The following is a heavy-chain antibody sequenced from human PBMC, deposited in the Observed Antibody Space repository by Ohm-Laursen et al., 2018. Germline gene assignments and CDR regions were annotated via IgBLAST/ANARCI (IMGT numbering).Heavy chain of an antibody. D-gene: IGHD4-17*01. CDR2: ISDGGGFT. CDR3: ARATQFYGDYDYFDY. V-gene: IGHV3-23*01. J-gene: IGHJ4*02. CDR1: GFIFRNYA. Sequence: GSLRLSCAATGFIFRNYAMNWVRQAPGKGLEWVSGISDGGGFTYYADSVKGRFTISRDNSKNTMYLQMNSLRAEDTAIYFCARATQFYGDYDYFDYWGQGTLLTVSS.